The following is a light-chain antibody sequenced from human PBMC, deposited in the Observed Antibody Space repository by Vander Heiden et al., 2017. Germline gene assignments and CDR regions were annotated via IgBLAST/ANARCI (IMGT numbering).Light chain of an antibody. CDR1: ALPKQY. Sequence: SYELTQPPSVSVSPGQTARITCSGDALPKQYAYWYQQKPGQAPVLVIYKDSERPSGIPERFSGSSSGTTVTLTISGVQAEDEADYYCQSADSSGTKVFGGGTKLTGL. J-gene: IGLJ3*02. V-gene: IGLV3-25*03. CDR2: KDS. CDR3: QSADSSGTKV.